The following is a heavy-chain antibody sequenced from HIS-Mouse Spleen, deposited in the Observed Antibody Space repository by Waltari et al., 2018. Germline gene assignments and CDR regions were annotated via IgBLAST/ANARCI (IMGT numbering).Heavy chain of an antibody. CDR2: IYRGGST. D-gene: IGHD3-10*01. J-gene: IGHJ4*02. CDR1: GFCVRSQL. CDR3: ARHYYYGSGSYYFDY. V-gene: IGHV3-53*02. Sequence: VQLVDTGGGLIHAGGSLILSCAACGFCVRSQLIRWHLQAPGKGLEWVSVIYRGGSTYYADSVKGRFTISRDNSKNTLYLQMNSLRAEDTAVYYCARHYYYGSGSYYFDYWGQGTLVTVSS.